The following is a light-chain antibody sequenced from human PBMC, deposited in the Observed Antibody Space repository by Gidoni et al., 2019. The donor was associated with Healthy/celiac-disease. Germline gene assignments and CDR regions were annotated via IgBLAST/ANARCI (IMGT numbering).Light chain of an antibody. J-gene: IGKJ3*01. CDR2: GAS. CDR1: QSVSSN. Sequence: IVMTQSPATLSVSPGERATLPCRASQSVSSNLAWYQQKPGQAPRLLIYGASTRATGIPARFSGSGSGTEFTLTISSLQSEDFAVYYCQQYNNWPIFTFGPGTKVDIK. V-gene: IGKV3-15*01. CDR3: QQYNNWPIFT.